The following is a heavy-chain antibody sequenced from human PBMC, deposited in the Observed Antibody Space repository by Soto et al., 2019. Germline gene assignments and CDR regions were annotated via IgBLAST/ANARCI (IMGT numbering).Heavy chain of an antibody. Sequence: QVQLQESGPGLVKPSETLSLTCTVAGGSISSYDWSWIRQPPGKGLEWIGYIYYSGSTNYNPSLKSRVTISVDTSKNQCSLKLSSVTAADTAVYYCASLWGWSVDYWGQGTLVTVSS. CDR3: ASLWGWSVDY. CDR2: IYYSGST. V-gene: IGHV4-59*08. CDR1: GGSISSYD. J-gene: IGHJ4*02. D-gene: IGHD3-16*01.